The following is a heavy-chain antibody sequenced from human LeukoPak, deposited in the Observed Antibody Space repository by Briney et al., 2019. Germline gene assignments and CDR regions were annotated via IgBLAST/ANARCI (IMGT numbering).Heavy chain of an antibody. J-gene: IGHJ4*02. D-gene: IGHD3-22*01. V-gene: IGHV4-39*07. CDR2: IYSSGTT. CDR3: ARVGYYDSSGYYSGLFDY. Sequence: SETLSLTCGVTGGPMASSGFYWGWIRQPPGTSLEWIGSIYSSGTTYYNPSLESRVTISVDTSKNQFSLKLSSVTAADTAVYYCARVGYYDSSGYYSGLFDYWGQGTLVTVSS. CDR1: GGPMASSGFY.